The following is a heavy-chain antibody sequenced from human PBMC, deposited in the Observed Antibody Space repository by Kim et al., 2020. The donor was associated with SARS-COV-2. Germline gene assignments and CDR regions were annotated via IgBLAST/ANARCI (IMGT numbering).Heavy chain of an antibody. Sequence: GGSLRLSCAASGFTFSSYGMHWVRQAPGKGLEWVAVIWYDGSNKYYADSVKGRFTISRDNSKNTLYLQMNSLRAEDTAVYYCARGMDSTGWIGYYGMDVWGQGTTVTVSS. CDR3: ARGMDSTGWIGYYGMDV. CDR2: IWYDGSNK. D-gene: IGHD2-2*01. J-gene: IGHJ6*02. CDR1: GFTFSSYG. V-gene: IGHV3-33*01.